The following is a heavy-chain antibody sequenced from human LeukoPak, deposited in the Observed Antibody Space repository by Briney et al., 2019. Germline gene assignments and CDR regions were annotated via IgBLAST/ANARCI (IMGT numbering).Heavy chain of an antibody. CDR2: LSGSVDNT. D-gene: IGHD3-10*01. CDR1: GFTFSSYG. CDR3: ARGGYYGAGTYYSPTSPH. Sequence: GRSLRPSCATSGFTFSSYGMTWVRQAPGKGLEWVSSLSGSVDNTYYADSVKGWFTFARDNSKDTLYLQMNRLRAEDTAVYYCARGGYYGAGTYYSPTSPHWGQGTLVTVS. J-gene: IGHJ4*02. V-gene: IGHV3-23*01.